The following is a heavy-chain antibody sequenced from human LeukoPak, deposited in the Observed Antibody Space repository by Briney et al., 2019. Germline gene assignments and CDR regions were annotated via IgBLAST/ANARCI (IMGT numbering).Heavy chain of an antibody. D-gene: IGHD2-2*01. V-gene: IGHV3-7*01. Sequence: GGSLRLSCVGSGFNFNSYWMSWVRQAPGKGLEWVANINQDGSETYHVDSVKGRFTISRDNARNSPYLQMNSLRSEDTAVYYCAREGAAMAHYWGHGTLVTVSS. CDR2: INQDGSET. CDR3: AREGAAMAHY. CDR1: GFNFNSYW. J-gene: IGHJ4*01.